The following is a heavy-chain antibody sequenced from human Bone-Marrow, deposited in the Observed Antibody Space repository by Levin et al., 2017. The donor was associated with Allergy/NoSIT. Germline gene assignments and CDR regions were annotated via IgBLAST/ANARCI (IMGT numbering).Heavy chain of an antibody. J-gene: IGHJ4*02. Sequence: ASVKVSCKASGYTFTSYYIHWVRQAPGQGLEWMGMINPSGGNTNYAQKFQGRVTMTRDTSTSTVYMELGSLRSEATAVFYCARATVGATDFDYWGRGTLVTVPS. D-gene: IGHD1-26*01. CDR3: ARATVGATDFDY. CDR2: INPSGGNT. V-gene: IGHV1-46*01. CDR1: GYTFTSYY.